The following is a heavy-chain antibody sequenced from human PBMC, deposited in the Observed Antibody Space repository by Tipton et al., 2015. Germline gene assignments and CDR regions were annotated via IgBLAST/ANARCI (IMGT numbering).Heavy chain of an antibody. V-gene: IGHV4-39*01. CDR2: VFYSGFT. J-gene: IGHJ5*02. CDR3: ARHLDLRSVGPLPNWFDP. Sequence: TLSLTCTLSGRSLSGSDDLWGWIRQPPGKGLEWIASVFYSGFTYHNPSLKSRATVSVHTSENQVSLKLASVTAADTAIYYCARHLDLRSVGPLPNWFDPWSQGTLVTVSS. D-gene: IGHD1-26*01. CDR1: GRSLSGSDDL.